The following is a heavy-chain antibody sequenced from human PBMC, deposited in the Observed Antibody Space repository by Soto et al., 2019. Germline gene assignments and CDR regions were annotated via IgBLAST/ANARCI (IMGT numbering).Heavy chain of an antibody. CDR1: GGTFSSYT. Sequence: QVQLVQSGAEVKKPGSSVKVSCKASGGTFSSYTISWVRQAPGQGLEWMGRIIPILGIANYAQKFQGRVTITADKSTSTAYMELSSLRSEDTAVYYCARVMATTETGPFDYWGQGTLVTVSS. J-gene: IGHJ4*02. CDR3: ARVMATTETGPFDY. D-gene: IGHD4-17*01. V-gene: IGHV1-69*02. CDR2: IIPILGIA.